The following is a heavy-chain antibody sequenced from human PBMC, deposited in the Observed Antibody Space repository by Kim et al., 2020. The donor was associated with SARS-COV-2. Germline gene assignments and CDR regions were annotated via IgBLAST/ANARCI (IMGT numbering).Heavy chain of an antibody. CDR3: ARDPGNYDILTGYYPTHDY. Sequence: GRFTISRANSKTTLYLQMNSLRAEDTAVYYCARDPGNYDILTGYYPTHDYWGQGTLVTVSS. V-gene: IGHV3-30*07. D-gene: IGHD3-9*01. J-gene: IGHJ4*02.